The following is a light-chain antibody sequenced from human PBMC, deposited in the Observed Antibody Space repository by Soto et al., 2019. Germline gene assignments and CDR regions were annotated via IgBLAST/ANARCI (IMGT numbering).Light chain of an antibody. Sequence: AIQLTQSPSSLSASVGDRVTITCRASQGISSALAWYQQKPGKAPKLLIYDASSLESGVPSRFSGSGSGTDFSLTISSLQPEYFANYYCQQFNNYPAFTFGPGTKVYIK. CDR3: QQFNNYPAFT. J-gene: IGKJ3*01. V-gene: IGKV1D-13*01. CDR2: DAS. CDR1: QGISSA.